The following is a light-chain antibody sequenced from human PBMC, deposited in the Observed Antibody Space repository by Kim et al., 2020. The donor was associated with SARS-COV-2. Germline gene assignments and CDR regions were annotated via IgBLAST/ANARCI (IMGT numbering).Light chain of an antibody. CDR1: QGISSY. CDR3: QQYYSYPLT. Sequence: ASTGDTVTSTGRASQGISSYLAWYQQKPGKAPKLRIYAASTLKSGVPSSFSGSGSGTDFTLTISGLQSEDFATYYCQQYYSYPLTFGGGTKVDIK. CDR2: AAS. J-gene: IGKJ4*01. V-gene: IGKV1-8*01.